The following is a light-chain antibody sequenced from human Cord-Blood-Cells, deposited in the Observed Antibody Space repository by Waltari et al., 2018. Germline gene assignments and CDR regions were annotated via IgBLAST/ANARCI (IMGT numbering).Light chain of an antibody. Sequence: DIQMTQSPSTLAASVGDRVTITCPASESISSWLAWYQQKPGTAPKLLIYKAAILESGVPSRFSGSGSATEFTLTISRLQPDDFATYYCQQYNSYWTFGQGTKVEIK. CDR3: QQYNSYWT. V-gene: IGKV1-5*03. J-gene: IGKJ1*01. CDR1: ESISSW. CDR2: KAA.